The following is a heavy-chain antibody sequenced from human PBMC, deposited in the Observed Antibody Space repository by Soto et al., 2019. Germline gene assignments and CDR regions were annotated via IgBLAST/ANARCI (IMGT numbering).Heavy chain of an antibody. CDR2: IIPIFGTA. V-gene: IGHV1-69*13. CDR3: ASLLYYYDSSGYYPRHGWFDP. CDR1: GGTFSSYA. D-gene: IGHD3-22*01. J-gene: IGHJ5*02. Sequence: SVKVSCKASGGTFSSYAISWVRQAPGQGLEWMGGIIPIFGTANYAQKFQGRVTITADESTSTAYMELSSLRSEDTAVYYCASLLYYYDSSGYYPRHGWFDPWGQGTLVTVSS.